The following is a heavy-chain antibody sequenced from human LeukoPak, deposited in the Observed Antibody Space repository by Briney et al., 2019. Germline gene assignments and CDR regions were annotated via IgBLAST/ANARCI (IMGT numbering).Heavy chain of an antibody. CDR1: GGSISSGSYY. CDR3: ARESSTWPYYFDY. CDR2: IYTSGST. J-gene: IGHJ4*02. Sequence: PSQTLSLTCTVSGGSISSGSYYWSWIRQPAGKGLEWIGRIYTSGSTNYNPSLKSRVTISVDTSMNQFSLKLSSVTAADTAVYFCARESSTWPYYFDYWGQGALVTVSS. D-gene: IGHD6-13*01. V-gene: IGHV4-61*02.